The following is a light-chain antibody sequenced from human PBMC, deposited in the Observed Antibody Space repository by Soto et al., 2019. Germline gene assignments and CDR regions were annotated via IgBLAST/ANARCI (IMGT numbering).Light chain of an antibody. V-gene: IGLV2-14*01. Sequence: QSALTQPASVSGSPGQSITISCTGTISDVGGYNHVSWYQHHPGKAPKLMIYEVSNRPSGVSNRFSGSKSGYTASLTISGLQAEDEADYYCNSHTSSGFRVFGTGTKLTVL. CDR1: ISDVGGYNH. J-gene: IGLJ1*01. CDR3: NSHTSSGFRV. CDR2: EVS.